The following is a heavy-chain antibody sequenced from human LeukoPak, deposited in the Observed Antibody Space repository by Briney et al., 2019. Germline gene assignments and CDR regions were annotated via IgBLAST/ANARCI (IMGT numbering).Heavy chain of an antibody. Sequence: GGSLRLSCAASGFTFSSYSMNWVRQAPGKXLEXVXXXXXXXXXXXYXXXXKGRXTISRDNAKNSLYLQMNSLRAEDTAVYYCARKDEGYHWGQGTLVTVSS. CDR1: GFTFSSYS. V-gene: IGHV3-21*01. D-gene: IGHD5-18*01. CDR2: XXXXXXXX. J-gene: IGHJ4*02. CDR3: ARKDEGYH.